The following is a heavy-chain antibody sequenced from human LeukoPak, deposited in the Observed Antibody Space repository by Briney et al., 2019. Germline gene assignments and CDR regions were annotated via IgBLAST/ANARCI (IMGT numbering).Heavy chain of an antibody. CDR3: ASTLGRLRNWFDP. D-gene: IGHD2-15*01. V-gene: IGHV1-69*13. CDR2: IIPIFGTA. Sequence: SVKVSCKASGGTFISYAISWVRQAPGQGLEWMGGIIPIFGTANYAQEFQGRVTITADESTSTAYMELSSLRSEDTAVYYCASTLGRLRNWFDPWGQGTLVTVSS. CDR1: GGTFISYA. J-gene: IGHJ5*02.